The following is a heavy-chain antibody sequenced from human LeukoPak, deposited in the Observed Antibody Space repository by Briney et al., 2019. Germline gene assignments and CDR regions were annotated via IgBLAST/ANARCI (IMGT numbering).Heavy chain of an antibody. CDR3: AGGFWSGYCDY. Sequence: SETLSLTCAVYGGSFSGYYWSWIRQPPGKGLEWIGEINHSGSTNYNPSLKSRVTISVDTSKNQFSLKLSSVTAADTAVYYCAGGFWSGYCDYWGQGTLVTVSS. J-gene: IGHJ4*02. CDR2: INHSGST. D-gene: IGHD3-3*01. V-gene: IGHV4-34*01. CDR1: GGSFSGYY.